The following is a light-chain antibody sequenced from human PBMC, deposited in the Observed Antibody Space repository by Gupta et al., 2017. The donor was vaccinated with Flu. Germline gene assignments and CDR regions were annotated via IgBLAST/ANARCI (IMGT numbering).Light chain of an antibody. J-gene: IGKJ3*01. CDR3: QQRNDYPRFT. V-gene: IGKV1-9*01. CDR1: QGLNNH. CDR2: AAS. Sequence: DLQLTQSPSFLSASVGDRVTITCRASQGLNNHLAWYQQKPGRAPNLLIYAASTWQSGVPSRFSGSGYGKELTLTISGRQSEDFATYYCQQRNDYPRFTFGPGTKVDVK.